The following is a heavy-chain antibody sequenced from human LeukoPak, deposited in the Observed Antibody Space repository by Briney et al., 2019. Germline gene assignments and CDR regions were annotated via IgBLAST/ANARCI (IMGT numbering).Heavy chain of an antibody. CDR1: GGSFSDYY. V-gene: IGHV4-34*01. J-gene: IGHJ4*02. CDR3: ARNYHDSSGYLGYFDY. Sequence: SETLSLTCAVYGGSFSDYYWSWIRQAPGKGLEWIGEINHSGSTNYNPSLKSRVTISVDTSKNQSSLKLSSVTAADTAVYYCARNYHDSSGYLGYFDYWGQGILVTVSS. D-gene: IGHD3-22*01. CDR2: INHSGST.